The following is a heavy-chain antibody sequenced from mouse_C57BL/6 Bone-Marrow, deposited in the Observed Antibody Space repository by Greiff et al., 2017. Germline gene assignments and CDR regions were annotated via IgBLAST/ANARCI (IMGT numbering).Heavy chain of an antibody. CDR2: IDPSDSYT. D-gene: IGHD3-2*02. V-gene: IGHV1-69*01. CDR3: ARGGYYLDY. Sequence: QVQLQQPGAELVMPGASVKLSCKASGYTFTSYWMHWVKQTPGQGLEWIGEIDPSDSYTNYNQKFKGKSTLTVDKSTSTAYMQLSSLTSEDSAVYYCARGGYYLDYWGQGTTLTVSS. J-gene: IGHJ2*01. CDR1: GYTFTSYW.